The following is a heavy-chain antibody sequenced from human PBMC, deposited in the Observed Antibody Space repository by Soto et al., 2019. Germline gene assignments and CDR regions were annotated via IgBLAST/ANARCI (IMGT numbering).Heavy chain of an antibody. V-gene: IGHV4-61*01. J-gene: IGHJ5*02. CDR3: ARENVGGFYPNRNPWCDP. D-gene: IGHD5-12*01. Sequence: SETLSLTCTVSGGSVSSGSYYWSWIRQPPGKGLEWIGYSYYSGFTNYNPSLKSRVTISVDTSKNQFSLKLSSVTSADTAVYYGARENVGGFYPNRNPWCDPWAQGTLVTVSS. CDR1: GGSVSSGSYY. CDR2: SYYSGFT.